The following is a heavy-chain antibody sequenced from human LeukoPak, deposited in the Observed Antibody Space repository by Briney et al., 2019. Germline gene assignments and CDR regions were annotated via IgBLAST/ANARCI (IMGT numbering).Heavy chain of an antibody. CDR3: ATLYGSGAMTFDY. D-gene: IGHD3-10*01. CDR2: FDPEDGET. Sequence: ASVRVSCKVSGYTLTELSMHWVRQAPGKGLEWMGGFDPEDGETIYAQKFQGRVTMTEDTSTDTAYMELSSLRSEDTAVYYCATLYGSGAMTFDYWGQGTLVTVSS. J-gene: IGHJ4*02. CDR1: GYTLTELS. V-gene: IGHV1-24*01.